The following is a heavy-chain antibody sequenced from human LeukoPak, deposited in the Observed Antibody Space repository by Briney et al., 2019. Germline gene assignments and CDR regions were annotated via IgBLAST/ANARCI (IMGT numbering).Heavy chain of an antibody. CDR3: ARTIYGSGSSNIEP. J-gene: IGHJ5*02. V-gene: IGHV4-59*01. D-gene: IGHD3-10*01. Sequence: SETLSLTCTVSGGSISIYYWSWIRQPPGKGLEWIGHIYNSGSTNYSPSLKSRVTISVDTSKNQFSLKLSSVTAADTAVYYCARTIYGSGSSNIEPWGQGTLVTVSS. CDR2: IYNSGST. CDR1: GGSISIYY.